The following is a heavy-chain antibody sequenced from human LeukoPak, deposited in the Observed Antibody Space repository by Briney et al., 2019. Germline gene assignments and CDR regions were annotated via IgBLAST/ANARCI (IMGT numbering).Heavy chain of an antibody. CDR1: GFTFSSYA. Sequence: GGSLRLSCAASGFTFSSYAMNWVRQAPGKGLEWVSLISGSGDSTDYADSVKGRFTISRDDSKNTLYLQINSLRADDTAVYYCAKRAVAGTGRGFDIWGQGTLVTVSS. J-gene: IGHJ3*02. D-gene: IGHD6-19*01. CDR2: ISGSGDST. CDR3: AKRAVAGTGRGFDI. V-gene: IGHV3-23*01.